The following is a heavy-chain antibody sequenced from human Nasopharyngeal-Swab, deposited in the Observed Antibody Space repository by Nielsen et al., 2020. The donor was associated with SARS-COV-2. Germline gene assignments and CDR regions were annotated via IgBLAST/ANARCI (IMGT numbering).Heavy chain of an antibody. CDR3: GRAGSYRIDY. Sequence: GGSLRLSCVASGFTFSSYWMPWVRQPPGKGLEWVARINSDGRTKDHADSLQGRFTIARDNAKNEVYLQLNGLRDEDTAVYYCGRAGSYRIDYWGQGTLVTVSS. CDR1: GFTFSSYW. V-gene: IGHV3-74*01. CDR2: INSDGRTK. J-gene: IGHJ4*02. D-gene: IGHD1-14*01.